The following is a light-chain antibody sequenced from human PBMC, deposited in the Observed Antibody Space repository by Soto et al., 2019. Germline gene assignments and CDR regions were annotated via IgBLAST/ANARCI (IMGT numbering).Light chain of an antibody. CDR1: SSDVGGYNY. Sequence: QSVLTQPASVSGSPGQSITISCTGTSSDVGGYNYVSWYQQHPGKAPKLMIYDVRNRASGASNRFSGSKSGNTASLTISGLQAEDEADYYCTSYTSSSTRHVFGTGTKVTVL. V-gene: IGLV2-14*01. CDR3: TSYTSSSTRHV. J-gene: IGLJ1*01. CDR2: DVR.